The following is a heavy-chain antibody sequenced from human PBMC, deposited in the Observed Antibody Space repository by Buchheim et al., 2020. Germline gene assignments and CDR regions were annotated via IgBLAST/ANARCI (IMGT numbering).Heavy chain of an antibody. Sequence: EVQLVESGGGLVQPGGSLRLSCAASGFAFSSYEMNWVRQAPGKGLQWVSYISGSGNTIYYADSVEGRFTISRDDAQNSLYLQMHSLRADDTAVYYCARGPEYTSYPYYFDSWGQGAL. CDR2: ISGSGNTI. CDR3: ARGPEYTSYPYYFDS. D-gene: IGHD5-12*01. J-gene: IGHJ4*02. CDR1: GFAFSSYE. V-gene: IGHV3-48*03.